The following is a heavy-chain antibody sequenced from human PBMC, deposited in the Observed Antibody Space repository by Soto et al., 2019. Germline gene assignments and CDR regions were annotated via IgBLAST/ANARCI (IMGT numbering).Heavy chain of an antibody. CDR1: GFTFSSYG. V-gene: IGHV3-30*18. CDR3: AKDFDY. CDR2: ISYDGSNK. Sequence: QVQLVESGGGVVQPGRSLRLSCAASGFTFSSYGMHWVRQAPGKGLEWVAVISYDGSNKYYADSAKGRFTISRDNSKNTLYLQMNSLRAEDTAVYYCAKDFDYWGQGTLVTVSS. J-gene: IGHJ4*02.